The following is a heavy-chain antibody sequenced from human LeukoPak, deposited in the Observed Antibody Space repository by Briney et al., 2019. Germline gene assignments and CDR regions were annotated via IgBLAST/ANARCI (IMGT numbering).Heavy chain of an antibody. D-gene: IGHD5-24*01. CDR2: INPSGGST. V-gene: IGHV1-46*01. CDR1: GYTFTSYY. J-gene: IGHJ4*02. CDR3: ARDRGRDGYNGQIDY. Sequence: ASVKVSCKASGYTFTSYYMHWVRQAPGQGLEWMGIINPSGGSTSYAQKFQGRVTMTRDTSTSTVYMELSSLRSEDTAVYYCARDRGRDGYNGQIDYWGQGTLVTVSS.